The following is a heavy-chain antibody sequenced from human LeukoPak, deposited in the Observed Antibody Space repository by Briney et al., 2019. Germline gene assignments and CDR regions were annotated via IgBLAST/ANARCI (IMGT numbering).Heavy chain of an antibody. CDR3: ARELDRGSYSSAEYFQH. D-gene: IGHD1-26*01. Sequence: GASVKVSCKASGYTFTGYYMHWVRQAPGQGLEWMGWINPNSGGTNYAQKFQGRVTMTRDTSISTAYMELRRLISDDTAVYYCARELDRGSYSSAEYFQHWGQGTLVTVSS. CDR1: GYTFTGYY. V-gene: IGHV1-2*02. CDR2: INPNSGGT. J-gene: IGHJ1*01.